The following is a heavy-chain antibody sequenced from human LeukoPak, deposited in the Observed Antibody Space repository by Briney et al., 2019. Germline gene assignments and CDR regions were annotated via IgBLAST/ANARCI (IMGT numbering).Heavy chain of an antibody. CDR2: IKEDGREK. D-gene: IGHD1-26*01. V-gene: IGHV3-7*01. J-gene: IGHJ4*02. Sequence: GGSLTLSCAASGFTFTKHWMSWVRQAPGKGLEWVANIKEDGREKKYVDSVKGRFTISRDNAGNLVYLQMNSLRVDDTAVYYCARDEVGGWLGYWGQGTLVTVSS. CDR3: ARDEVGGWLGY. CDR1: GFTFTKHW.